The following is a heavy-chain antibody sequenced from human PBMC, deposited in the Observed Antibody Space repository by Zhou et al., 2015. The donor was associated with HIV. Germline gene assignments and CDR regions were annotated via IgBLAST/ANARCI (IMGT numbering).Heavy chain of an antibody. J-gene: IGHJ3*02. V-gene: IGHV1-69*06. D-gene: IGHD3-3*01. CDR1: GGTFSNHG. Sequence: QVYLVQSGAEVKKPGSSVKVSCKASGGTFSNHGISWVRQAPGQGLEWMGGIVPFFGTANYAQKFQGRVTITADKSTSTAYMELSSLRSEDTAVYYCARDLGDYDFWSGMGDGFDIWGPGTMVTVSS. CDR2: IVPFFGTA. CDR3: ARDLGDYDFWSGMGDGFDI.